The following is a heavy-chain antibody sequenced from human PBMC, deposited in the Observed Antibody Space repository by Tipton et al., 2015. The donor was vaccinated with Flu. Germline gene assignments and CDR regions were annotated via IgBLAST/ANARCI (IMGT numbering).Heavy chain of an antibody. J-gene: IGHJ4*02. Sequence: TLSLTCAVYGGSFSGYYCSWIRQPPGKGLGWIGEINHSGSTNYNPSLESRVTISLDTSKKQFSLKLSSVTAADTAVYYCARQKGGISSGYYYYFDYWGQGTLVTVSS. D-gene: IGHD3-22*01. CDR3: ARQKGGISSGYYYYFDY. CDR2: INHSGST. CDR1: GGSFSGYY. V-gene: IGHV4-34*01.